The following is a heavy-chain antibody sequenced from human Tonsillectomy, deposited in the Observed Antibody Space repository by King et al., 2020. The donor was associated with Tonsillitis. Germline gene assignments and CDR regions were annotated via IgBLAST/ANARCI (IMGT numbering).Heavy chain of an antibody. V-gene: IGHV2-5*01. CDR1: GFSLSTSGVG. D-gene: IGHD6-13*01. CDR3: AHIPLPSSVINFDY. CDR2: IYWNDDK. J-gene: IGHJ4*02. Sequence: TLQESGPTLVKPTQTLTLTCTFSGFSLSTSGVGVGWIRQPPGKALEWLALIYWNDDKRYSPSLKSRLTITKDTSKNQVVLTMTNMDPMDTATYNCAHIPLPSSVINFDYWGQGTLVTVSS.